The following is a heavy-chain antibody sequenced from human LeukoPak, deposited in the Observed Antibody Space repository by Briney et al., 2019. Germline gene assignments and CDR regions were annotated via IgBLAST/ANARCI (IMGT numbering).Heavy chain of an antibody. V-gene: IGHV1-18*01. CDR3: ARDRSLYYDSSGYYSPLGY. D-gene: IGHD3-22*01. J-gene: IGHJ4*02. CDR2: ISAYNGNT. Sequence: ASVKVSCKASGYTFTSYAISWVRQAPGQGLEWMGCISAYNGNTNYAQKLQGRVTMTTDTSTSTAYMELRSLRSDDTAVNYCARDRSLYYDSSGYYSPLGYWGQGTLVTVSS. CDR1: GYTFTSYA.